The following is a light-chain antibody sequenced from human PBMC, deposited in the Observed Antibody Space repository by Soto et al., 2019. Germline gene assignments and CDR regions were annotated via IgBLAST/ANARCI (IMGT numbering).Light chain of an antibody. J-gene: IGLJ2*01. CDR1: SSDVGGYNY. V-gene: IGLV2-14*01. CDR2: DVS. CDR3: SSYTSSSTL. Sequence: QSVLTQPAPVSGSPGQSITISCTGTSSDVGGYNYVSWYQQHPGKAPKLMIYDVSNRPSGVSNRFSGSKSGNTASLTISGLQAEDEADYYCSSYTSSSTLFGGGTK.